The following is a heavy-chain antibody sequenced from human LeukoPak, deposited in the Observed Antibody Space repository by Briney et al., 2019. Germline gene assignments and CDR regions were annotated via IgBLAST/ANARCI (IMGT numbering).Heavy chain of an antibody. Sequence: SETLSLTCTVSGGSISSGGYYWSWIRQPPGKGLEWIGYIYHSGSTYYNPSLKSRVTISVDRSKSQFSLKLSSVTAADTAVYYCARGFGYNPLDLWGRGTLVTVSS. CDR3: ARGFGYNPLDL. CDR2: IYHSGST. D-gene: IGHD5-24*01. J-gene: IGHJ2*01. CDR1: GGSISSGGYY. V-gene: IGHV4-30-2*01.